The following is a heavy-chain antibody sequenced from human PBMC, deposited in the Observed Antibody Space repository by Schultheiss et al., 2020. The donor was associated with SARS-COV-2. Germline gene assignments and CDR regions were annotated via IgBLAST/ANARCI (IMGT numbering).Heavy chain of an antibody. V-gene: IGHV3-23*01. CDR3: AKGGPGSEYYYYMDV. CDR1: GFTFSSYA. Sequence: GGSLRLSCAASGFTFSSYAMSWVRQAPGKGQEWVSAISGSGGSTYYADSVKGRFTISRDNSKNTLYLQMNSLRAEDTAVYYCAKGGPGSEYYYYMDVWGKGTTVTVSS. D-gene: IGHD3-10*01. J-gene: IGHJ6*03. CDR2: ISGSGGST.